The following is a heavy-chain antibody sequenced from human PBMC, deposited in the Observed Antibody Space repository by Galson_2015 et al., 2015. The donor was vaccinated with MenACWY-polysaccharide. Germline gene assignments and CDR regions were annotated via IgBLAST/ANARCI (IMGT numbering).Heavy chain of an antibody. V-gene: IGHV5-51*03. J-gene: IGHJ6*02. D-gene: IGHD3-10*01. CDR2: IYPDDSDT. CDR3: ARGERGSGSHLKDYYGMDV. CDR1: GYSFTSYW. Sequence: QSGAEVKKPGESLKISCKGSGYSFTSYWIGWVRQMPGKGLEWMGIIYPDDSDTRYSPSFQGQVTISADRSISTAYLQWSSLEASDTAMYYCARGERGSGSHLKDYYGMDVWGQGTTVTVSS.